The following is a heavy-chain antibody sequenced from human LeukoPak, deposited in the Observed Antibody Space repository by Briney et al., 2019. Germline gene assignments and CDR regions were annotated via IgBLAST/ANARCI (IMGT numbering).Heavy chain of an antibody. Sequence: SETLSLTCTVSGGSISSSNYFWGWIRQTPGMGLEWIGSIYYSGTIYYNPSLKSRVTISVDTSKHQFSLRLSSVTAADTAVYYCARHEEEDGYNAKTFDYWGQGTLVTVSS. CDR1: GGSISSSNYF. CDR2: IYYSGTI. J-gene: IGHJ4*02. V-gene: IGHV4-39*01. CDR3: ARHEEEDGYNAKTFDY. D-gene: IGHD5-24*01.